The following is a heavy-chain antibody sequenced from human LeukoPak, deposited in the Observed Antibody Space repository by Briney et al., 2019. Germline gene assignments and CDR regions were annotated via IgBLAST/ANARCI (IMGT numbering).Heavy chain of an antibody. V-gene: IGHV3-30*02. D-gene: IGHD6-19*01. J-gene: IGHJ3*02. CDR3: AKWARCCIAVAGHAFDI. Sequence: GGSLRPSCAASGFTFSSYGMHWVRQAPGKGLEWVAFIRYDGSNKYYADSVKGRFTISRDNSKNTLYLQMNSLRAEDTAVYYCAKWARCCIAVAGHAFDIWGQGTMVTVSS. CDR1: GFTFSSYG. CDR2: IRYDGSNK.